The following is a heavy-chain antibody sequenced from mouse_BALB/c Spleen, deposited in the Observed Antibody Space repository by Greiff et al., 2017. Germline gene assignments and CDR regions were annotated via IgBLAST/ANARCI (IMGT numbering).Heavy chain of an antibody. J-gene: IGHJ2*01. CDR3: ARGGDYGNYFDY. V-gene: IGHV2-9*02. CDR2: IWAGGST. D-gene: IGHD2-1*01. Sequence: VKVEESGPGLVAPSQSLSITCTVSGFSLTSYGVHWVRQPPGKGLEWLGVIWAGGSTNYNSALMSRLSISKDNSKSQVFLKMNSLQTDDTAMYYCARGGDYGNYFDYWGQGTTLTVSS. CDR1: GFSLTSYG.